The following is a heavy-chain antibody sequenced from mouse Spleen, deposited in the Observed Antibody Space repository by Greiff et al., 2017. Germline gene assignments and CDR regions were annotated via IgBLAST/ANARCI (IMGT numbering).Heavy chain of an antibody. CDR3: ARIQLDYYAMDY. D-gene: IGHD4-1*02. CDR2: IHPNSGST. Sequence: QVQLQQSGAELVKPGASVKLSCKASGYTFTSYWMHWVKQRPGQGLEWIGMIHPNSGSTNYNEKFKSKATLTVDKSSSTAYMQLSSLTSEDSAVYYCARIQLDYYAMDYWGQGTSVTVSS. CDR1: GYTFTSYW. J-gene: IGHJ4*01. V-gene: IGHV1-64*01.